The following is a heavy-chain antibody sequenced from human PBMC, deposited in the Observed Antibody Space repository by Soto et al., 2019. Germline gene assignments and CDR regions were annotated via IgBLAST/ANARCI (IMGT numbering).Heavy chain of an antibody. CDR1: GGSFSGYY. Sequence: SETLSLTCAVYGGSFSGYYWSWIRQPPGKGLEWIGEINHSGSTNYNPSLKSRVTISVDTSKNQFSLKLSSVTAADTAVYYCAKGVSDFVWGSYPSEDYDKDVRHQGTTVTASS. CDR2: INHSGST. D-gene: IGHD3-16*01. J-gene: IGHJ6*02. CDR3: AKGVSDFVWGSYPSEDYDKDV. V-gene: IGHV4-34*01.